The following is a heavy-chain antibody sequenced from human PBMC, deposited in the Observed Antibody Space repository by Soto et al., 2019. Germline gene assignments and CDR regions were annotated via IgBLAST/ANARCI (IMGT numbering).Heavy chain of an antibody. V-gene: IGHV1-46*01. CDR2: INPSGGST. D-gene: IGHD4-17*01. CDR1: GYTFTSYY. Sequence: QVQLVQSGAEVKKPGASVKVSCKASGYTFTSYYMHWVRQAPGQGLEWMGMINPSGGSTSYAQKFRGRVTMTRDTSTSTVHMELSSLRSEDTAVYYCARGGYGDPDYWGLGTLLTVSS. J-gene: IGHJ4*02. CDR3: ARGGYGDPDY.